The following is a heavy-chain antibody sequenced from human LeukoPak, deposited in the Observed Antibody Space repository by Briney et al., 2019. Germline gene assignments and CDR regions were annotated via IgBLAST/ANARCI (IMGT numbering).Heavy chain of an antibody. V-gene: IGHV1-69*13. Sequence: GASVKVSCKASGGTFTSYAISWVRQAPGQGLEWMGGIIPIFGTANYAQKFQGRVTITADESTSTAYMELSSLRSEDTAVYYCARAVITFGGVTSLDYWGQGTLVTVSS. D-gene: IGHD3-16*01. CDR2: IIPIFGTA. J-gene: IGHJ4*02. CDR3: ARAVITFGGVTSLDY. CDR1: GGTFTSYA.